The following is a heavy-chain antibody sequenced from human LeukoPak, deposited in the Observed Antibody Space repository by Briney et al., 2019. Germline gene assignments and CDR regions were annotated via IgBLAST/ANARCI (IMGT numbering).Heavy chain of an antibody. CDR3: ATSITMVRGYFDAFDI. D-gene: IGHD3-10*01. Sequence: TGGSLRLSCAASGFTFSSYAMSWVRQAPGKGLEWVSAISGSGGSTYYAGSVKGRFTISRDNSKNTLYLQMNSLRAEDTAVYYCATSITMVRGYFDAFDIWGQGTMVTVSS. CDR2: ISGSGGST. J-gene: IGHJ3*02. V-gene: IGHV3-23*01. CDR1: GFTFSSYA.